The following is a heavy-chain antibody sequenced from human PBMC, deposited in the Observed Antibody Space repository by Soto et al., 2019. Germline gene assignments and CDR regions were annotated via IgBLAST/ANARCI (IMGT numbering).Heavy chain of an antibody. D-gene: IGHD6-19*01. J-gene: IGHJ4*02. CDR1: GFTFSNAW. CDR3: SSGITVFVGPPRSG. Sequence: EVQLVESGGGLVKPGGSLRLSCAASGFTFSNAWMNWVRHAPGKGLEWVGRIKSKADDETTDYAAPVKVRFTISRNESTNILYLQMNSVQIEGPGIYYCSSGITVFVGPPRSGGGQGTLVTVSS. V-gene: IGHV3-15*07. CDR2: IKSKADDETT.